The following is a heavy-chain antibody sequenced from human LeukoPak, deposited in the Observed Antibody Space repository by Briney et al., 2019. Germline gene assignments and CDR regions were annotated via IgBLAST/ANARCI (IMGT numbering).Heavy chain of an antibody. J-gene: IGHJ1*01. CDR1: GGTFSSYA. V-gene: IGHV1-69*13. CDR3: AGADDYDSSSYFGLPLQH. CDR2: VIPIFATP. D-gene: IGHD3-22*01. Sequence: SVKVSCKASGGTFSSYAISWVRQAPGQGLELMGGVIPIFATPNYAQNFQGRVTITADESTNTAYMELSSLRSEDTAVYYCAGADDYDSSSYFGLPLQHWGQGTLVTVSS.